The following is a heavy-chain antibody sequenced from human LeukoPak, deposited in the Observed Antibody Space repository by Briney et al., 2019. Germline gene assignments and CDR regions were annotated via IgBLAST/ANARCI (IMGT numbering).Heavy chain of an antibody. Sequence: ASVKVSCKASGYTFTSYGISWVRQAPGQGLEWMGWISAYNGNTNYAQKLQGRVTMTTDTSTSTAYMELRSLRSDDTAVYYCARVQGRVGATGLMGYWGQGTLVTVSS. V-gene: IGHV1-18*01. CDR2: ISAYNGNT. CDR3: ARVQGRVGATGLMGY. CDR1: GYTFTSYG. D-gene: IGHD1-26*01. J-gene: IGHJ4*02.